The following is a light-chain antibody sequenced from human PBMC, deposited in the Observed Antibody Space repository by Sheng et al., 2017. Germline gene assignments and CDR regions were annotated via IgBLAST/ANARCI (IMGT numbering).Light chain of an antibody. CDR1: QDIDNF. CDR3: QQYSDLIT. J-gene: IGKJ5*01. V-gene: IGKV1-33*01. Sequence: DIQMTQSPSTLSASVGDRVTMTCQASQDIDNFLNWYQQKPGKAPKLLIYDASNLETGVPSRFSGSGSGTLFTFTISILQPEDFATYYCQQYSDLITFGQGTRLDI. CDR2: DAS.